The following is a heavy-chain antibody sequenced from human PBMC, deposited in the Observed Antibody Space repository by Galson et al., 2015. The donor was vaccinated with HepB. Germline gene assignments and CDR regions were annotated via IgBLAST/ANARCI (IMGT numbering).Heavy chain of an antibody. CDR2: IIPILGIA. Sequence: SVKVSCKASGGTFSSYAISWVRQAPGQGLEWMGGIIPILGIANYAQKFQGRVTITADKSTSTAYMELSSLRSEDTAVYYCARHLHGANWFDPWGQGTLVTVSS. CDR3: ARHLHGANWFDP. V-gene: IGHV1-69*10. J-gene: IGHJ5*02. D-gene: IGHD4/OR15-4a*01. CDR1: GGTFSSYA.